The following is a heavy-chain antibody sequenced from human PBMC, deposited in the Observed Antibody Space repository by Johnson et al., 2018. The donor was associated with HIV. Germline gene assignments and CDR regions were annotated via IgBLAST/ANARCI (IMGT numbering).Heavy chain of an antibody. CDR3: VSSGCQRCAFDI. CDR2: ISYDGSNK. V-gene: IGHV3-30*03. Sequence: VQLVESGGGVVQPGRSLRLSCAVSGIIFSHYGMHWVRQAPGKGLEWVALISYDGSNKYYADSVKGRFTISRDNSKNTLYLQMNSLKAEDTAVYYCVSSGCQRCAFDIWGQGTMVTVSS. D-gene: IGHD6-19*01. CDR1: GIIFSHYG. J-gene: IGHJ3*02.